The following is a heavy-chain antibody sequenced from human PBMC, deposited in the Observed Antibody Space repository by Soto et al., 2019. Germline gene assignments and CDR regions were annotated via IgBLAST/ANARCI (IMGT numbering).Heavy chain of an antibody. CDR1: GYTFTYHH. J-gene: IGHJ6*02. D-gene: IGHD4-17*01. Sequence: QVQLVQAGAEVKKPGASVKVSYVAAGYTFTYHHIHWVRHAPGQGRAWMGWINHHRGDTIYAQKVQGRVTLTRDTSIRPGYMELSMLRYDDTAVYYCARGRTVNFYGMDVWGQGTTVTVSS. CDR2: INHHRGDT. V-gene: IGHV1-2*02. CDR3: ARGRTVNFYGMDV.